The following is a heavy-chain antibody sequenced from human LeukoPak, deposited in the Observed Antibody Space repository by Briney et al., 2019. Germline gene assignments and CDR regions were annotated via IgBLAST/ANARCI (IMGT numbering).Heavy chain of an antibody. Sequence: PGGSLRLSCAAPGFTFSSYAMHWVRQAPGKGLEWVAVVSYDGSNKYYADSVKGRFTISRDNSKNTLYLQMNSLRAEDTAVYYCARDIVPAALYYGMDVWGQGTTVTVSS. D-gene: IGHD2-2*01. V-gene: IGHV3-30-3*01. CDR1: GFTFSSYA. J-gene: IGHJ6*02. CDR2: VSYDGSNK. CDR3: ARDIVPAALYYGMDV.